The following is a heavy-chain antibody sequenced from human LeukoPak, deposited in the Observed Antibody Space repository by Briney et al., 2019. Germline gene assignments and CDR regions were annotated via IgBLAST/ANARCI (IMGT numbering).Heavy chain of an antibody. Sequence: GGSLRLSCAASGFTFSSYSMNWVRQAPGKGLEWVSSISSSSSYIYYADSVKGRFTISRDNAKNSLYLQMNSLRAEDTAVYYCARRNPRRGATDYWGQGTLVTVSS. CDR3: ARRNPRRGATDY. J-gene: IGHJ4*02. CDR2: ISSSSSYI. V-gene: IGHV3-21*01. CDR1: GFTFSSYS. D-gene: IGHD1-26*01.